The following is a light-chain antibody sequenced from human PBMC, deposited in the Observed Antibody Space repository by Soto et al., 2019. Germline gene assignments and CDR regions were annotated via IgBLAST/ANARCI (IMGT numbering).Light chain of an antibody. V-gene: IGKV1-5*01. J-gene: IGKJ4*01. CDR3: QQYNSSPLT. CDR2: DAS. Sequence: DIQMTQSPSTLSASVGARVTITCRASQSISSWLAWYQQKPGKAPKLLIYDASSLESGVPSRFSGSGSGTEFTLTISSLQPDDFATYYCQQYNSSPLTFGGGTKVEIK. CDR1: QSISSW.